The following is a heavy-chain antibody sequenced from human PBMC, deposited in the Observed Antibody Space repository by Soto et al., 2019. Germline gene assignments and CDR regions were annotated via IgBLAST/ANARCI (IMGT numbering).Heavy chain of an antibody. V-gene: IGHV3-9*01. Sequence: GGSMRLSCVGYGFSFEDYGMHWVQQETGKGLDIVSPIIFNNAIINEGHSVSSRFTTSRDNAKNSLYLQMSNLRVEYSDLYYCTKAVVGNQRNWLNYFDYWGQRRRDTVS. CDR1: GFSFEDYG. CDR2: IIFNNAII. J-gene: IGHJ4*02. CDR3: TKAVVGNQRNWLNYFDY. D-gene: IGHD1-26*01.